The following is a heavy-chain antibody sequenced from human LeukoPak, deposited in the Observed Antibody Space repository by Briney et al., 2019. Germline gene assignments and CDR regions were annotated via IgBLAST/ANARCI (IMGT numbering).Heavy chain of an antibody. J-gene: IGHJ3*02. Sequence: KSGGSLRLSCAASGFTFSSYSMTWVRQAPGKGLEWVSSISSGTSYIYNADSVKGRFTISRDNAKNSLYLQMNSLRAEDTAVYYCAREMVATSFAFDIWGQGTMVTVSS. CDR1: GFTFSSYS. CDR3: AREMVATSFAFDI. V-gene: IGHV3-21*01. D-gene: IGHD5-12*01. CDR2: ISSGTSYI.